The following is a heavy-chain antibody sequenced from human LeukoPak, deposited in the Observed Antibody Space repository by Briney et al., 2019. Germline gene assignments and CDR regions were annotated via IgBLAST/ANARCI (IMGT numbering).Heavy chain of an antibody. D-gene: IGHD6-25*01. CDR2: ISTVSTCT. J-gene: IGHJ6*03. V-gene: IGHV3-21*06. Sequence: GGSLRLSCAPSGFTFTDYSMNWVRQAPGKGLEWVASISTVSTCTFYADSVKGRFSISRDNVRNLLYLQMSSLGAEDAAVYYCARDGSGFYLYNYMDVWGKGTTVTVSS. CDR3: ARDGSGFYLYNYMDV. CDR1: GFTFTDYS.